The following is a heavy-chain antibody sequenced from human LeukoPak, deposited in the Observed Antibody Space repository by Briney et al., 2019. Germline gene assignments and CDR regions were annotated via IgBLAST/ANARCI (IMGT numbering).Heavy chain of an antibody. J-gene: IGHJ4*02. CDR1: GLTFSSSW. Sequence: GGSLRLSCAVSGLTFSSSWMDWVRQAPGKGLEWVASINPEGSEKYSADSVNGRFTISRDNAKNSLYLQMDSLRVEDTAFYYCARDLAYSRLDYWGQGMLVTVSS. D-gene: IGHD5-18*01. CDR2: INPEGSEK. CDR3: ARDLAYSRLDY. V-gene: IGHV3-7*01.